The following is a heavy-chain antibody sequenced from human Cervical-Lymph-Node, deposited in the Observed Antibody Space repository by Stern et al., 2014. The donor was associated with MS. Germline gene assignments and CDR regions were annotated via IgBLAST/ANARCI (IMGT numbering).Heavy chain of an antibody. CDR1: GFTFSNYG. Sequence: QIQLVQSGGGVVQPGRSLRLSCAASGFTFSNYGLHWVRQAPGKGLEWVAVISYDGTVKYYADSVRGRFTISRDNSKNTLYLQMNSLRPEDTAVYYCARELRSFDWLDYFDYWGQGTLVTVSS. CDR3: ARELRSFDWLDYFDY. CDR2: ISYDGTVK. J-gene: IGHJ4*02. D-gene: IGHD3-9*01. V-gene: IGHV3-30*03.